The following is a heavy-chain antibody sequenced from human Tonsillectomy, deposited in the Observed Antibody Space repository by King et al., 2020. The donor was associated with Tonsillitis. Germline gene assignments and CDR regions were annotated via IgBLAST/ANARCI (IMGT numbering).Heavy chain of an antibody. CDR3: ARNIAVAGNGPWYYYYGMDV. D-gene: IGHD6-19*01. CDR1: GYTFTSYY. V-gene: IGHV1-46*01. J-gene: IGHJ6*02. Sequence: QLVQSGAEVKKPGASVKVSCKASGYTFTSYYMHWVRQAPGQGLEWMGIINPSGGSTNYAQKFQGRVTMTRDTSTSTVYMELSSLRSEDTAVYYCARNIAVAGNGPWYYYYGMDVWGQGTTVTVSS. CDR2: INPSGGST.